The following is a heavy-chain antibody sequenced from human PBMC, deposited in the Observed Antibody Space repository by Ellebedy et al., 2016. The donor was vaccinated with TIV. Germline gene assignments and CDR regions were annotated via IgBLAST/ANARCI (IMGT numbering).Heavy chain of an antibody. V-gene: IGHV1-2*02. CDR1: GYSFIGYY. CDR3: VTRGYSGYDYFDY. J-gene: IGHJ4*02. CDR2: INPNNGGT. D-gene: IGHD5-12*01. Sequence: APVKVSCXASGYSFIGYYMHWVRQAPGQGLEWMGWINPNNGGTNSAQKFQGRATMTRDASISTAYMELSRLRSDDTAVYYCVTRGYSGYDYFDYWGQGTLVTVSS.